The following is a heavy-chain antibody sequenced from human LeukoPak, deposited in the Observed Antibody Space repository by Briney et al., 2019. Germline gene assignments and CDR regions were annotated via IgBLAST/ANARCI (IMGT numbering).Heavy chain of an antibody. CDR1: GFTFSNAW. D-gene: IGHD3-3*01. J-gene: IGHJ4*02. Sequence: GGSLRLSCEASGFTFSNAWMNWVRQAPGKGLEWVGCIKSKTDGGTTDYAAPVKGRFTISRDDSKNTLYLQMNSLKTEDTAVYYCTTAFYDFWSGEIDYWGQGTLVTVSS. CDR3: TTAFYDFWSGEIDY. CDR2: IKSKTDGGTT. V-gene: IGHV3-15*07.